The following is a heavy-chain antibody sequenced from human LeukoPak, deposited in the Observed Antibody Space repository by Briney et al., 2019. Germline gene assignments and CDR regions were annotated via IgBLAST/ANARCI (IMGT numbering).Heavy chain of an antibody. CDR3: ARRPHYGLDV. CDR1: GGSISSNY. J-gene: IGHJ6*02. Sequence: SETLSLTCTVSGGSISSNYWSWIRQPPGKGLEWIGYIDYSGSTNYNPSLKSRVTISVDTSKNHFSLKLSSVTAADTAVYYCARRPHYGLDVWGQGTAVTVSS. CDR2: IDYSGST. V-gene: IGHV4-59*08.